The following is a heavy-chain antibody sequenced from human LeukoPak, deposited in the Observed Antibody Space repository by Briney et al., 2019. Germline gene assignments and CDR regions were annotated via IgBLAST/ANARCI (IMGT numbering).Heavy chain of an antibody. Sequence: GGSLRLSCAASGFTVSSNYMSWVRQAPGKGLEWVSSISSSSSYIYYADSVKGRFTISRDNAKNSLYLQMNSLRAEDTAVYYCATDPNDSSGYYYFDYWGQGTLVTVSS. CDR3: ATDPNDSSGYYYFDY. D-gene: IGHD3-22*01. CDR2: ISSSSSYI. CDR1: GFTVSSNY. V-gene: IGHV3-21*01. J-gene: IGHJ4*02.